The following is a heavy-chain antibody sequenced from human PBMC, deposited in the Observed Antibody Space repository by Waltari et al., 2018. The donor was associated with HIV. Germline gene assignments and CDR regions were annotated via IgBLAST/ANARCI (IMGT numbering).Heavy chain of an antibody. V-gene: IGHV4-30-4*01. CDR1: VGSISSGDSY. CDR2: IYYSGST. J-gene: IGHJ4*02. Sequence: QVQLQESGPGLVKPSQTLSLTCTVSVGSISSGDSYWSWIRQPPGKGLEWIGYIYYSGSTYYNPSLKSRVTISVDTSKNQFSLKLSSVTAADTAVYYCARVRGPYDSSGYFQYYFDYWGQGTLVTVSS. CDR3: ARVRGPYDSSGYFQYYFDY. D-gene: IGHD3-22*01.